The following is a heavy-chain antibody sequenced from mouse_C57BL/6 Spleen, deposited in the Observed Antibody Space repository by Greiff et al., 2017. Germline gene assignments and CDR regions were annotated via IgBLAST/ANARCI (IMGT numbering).Heavy chain of an antibody. Sequence: VKLQQPGAELVKPGASVKMSCKASGYTFTSYWITWVKQRPGQGLEWIGDIYPGSGSTNYNEKFKSKATLTVDTSSSTAYMQLSSLTSEDSAVYYCAREGQGHYYAMDYWGQGTSVTVSS. D-gene: IGHD3-3*01. V-gene: IGHV1-55*01. J-gene: IGHJ4*01. CDR2: IYPGSGST. CDR1: GYTFTSYW. CDR3: AREGQGHYYAMDY.